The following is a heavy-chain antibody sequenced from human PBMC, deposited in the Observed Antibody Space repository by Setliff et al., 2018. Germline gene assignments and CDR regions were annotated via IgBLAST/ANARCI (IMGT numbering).Heavy chain of an antibody. CDR3: ARDHGELGQERRTHFFRH. Sequence: PGESLRLSCAASGFTFSTYNMNWVRQAPGKGLEWVSYISFSSSTIYYADSVKGRFTISRDNAKNSLYLQMNSLRAEDTAVYYCARDHGELGQERRTHFFRHWGQGTLVTVSS. CDR2: ISFSSSTI. V-gene: IGHV3-48*01. CDR1: GFTFSTYN. J-gene: IGHJ1*01. D-gene: IGHD1-1*01.